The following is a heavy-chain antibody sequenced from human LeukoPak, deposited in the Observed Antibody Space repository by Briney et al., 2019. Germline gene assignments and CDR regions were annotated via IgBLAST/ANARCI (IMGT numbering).Heavy chain of an antibody. J-gene: IGHJ5*02. CDR2: IYYSGST. CDR1: GGSISSGDYY. V-gene: IGHV4-30-4*01. Sequence: PSETLSLTCTVSGGSISSGDYYWSWIRQPPGKGLEWIGYIYYSGSTYYNPSLKSRVTISVDTSKNQFSLKLSPVTAADTAVYYCARSGYPNNWFDPWGQGTLVTVSS. D-gene: IGHD3-22*01. CDR3: ARSGYPNNWFDP.